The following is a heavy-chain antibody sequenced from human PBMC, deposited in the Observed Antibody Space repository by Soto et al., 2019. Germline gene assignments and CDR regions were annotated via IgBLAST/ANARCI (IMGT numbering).Heavy chain of an antibody. CDR2: ISGSGGST. CDR1: GFTLSSYA. Sequence: HPGGSLRLSCAASGFTLSSYAMSWVRQAPGKGLEWVSAISGSGGSTYYADSVKGRFTISRDNSKNTLYLQMNSLRAEDTAVYYCARADSTTWPTSGYWGQGTLVTVSS. J-gene: IGHJ4*02. D-gene: IGHD6-13*01. CDR3: ARADSTTWPTSGY. V-gene: IGHV3-23*01.